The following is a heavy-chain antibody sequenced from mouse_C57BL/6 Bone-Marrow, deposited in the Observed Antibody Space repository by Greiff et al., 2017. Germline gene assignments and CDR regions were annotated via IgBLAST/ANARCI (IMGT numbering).Heavy chain of an antibody. V-gene: IGHV5-17*01. CDR2: ISSGSSTI. CDR3: ARRVCFDY. J-gene: IGHJ2*01. CDR1: GFTFSDYG. Sequence: EVKVVESGGGLVKPGGSLKLSCAASGFTFSDYGMHWVRQAPEKGLEWVAYISSGSSTIYYADTVKGRFTISRDNAKNTLFLQMTSLRSEDTAMYYCARRVCFDYWGQGTTLTVSS.